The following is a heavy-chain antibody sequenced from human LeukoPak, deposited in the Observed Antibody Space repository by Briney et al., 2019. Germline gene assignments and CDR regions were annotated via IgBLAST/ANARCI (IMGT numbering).Heavy chain of an antibody. CDR1: GYTFTSYG. CDR2: IIPIFGTA. CDR3: ARGTNWFDP. V-gene: IGHV1-69*05. Sequence: GASVKVSCKASGYTFTSYGISWVRQAPGQGLEWMGGIIPIFGTANYAQKFQGRVTITTDESTSTAYMELSSLRSEDTAVYYCARGTNWFDPWGQGTLVTVSS. J-gene: IGHJ5*02.